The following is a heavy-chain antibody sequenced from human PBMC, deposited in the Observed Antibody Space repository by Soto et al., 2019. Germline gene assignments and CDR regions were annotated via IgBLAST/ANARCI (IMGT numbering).Heavy chain of an antibody. CDR3: ASLNYDFWSGYSHYAEYFQH. CDR2: IYYSGST. V-gene: IGHV4-59*01. Sequence: SETLSLTCTVSGGSITSYYWSWIRQPPGKGLEWIGYIYYSGSTNYSPSLKSRVTISVDTSKNQFSLKLSSVTAADTAVYYCASLNYDFWSGYSHYAEYFQHWGQGTLVTVSS. D-gene: IGHD3-3*01. CDR1: GGSITSYY. J-gene: IGHJ1*01.